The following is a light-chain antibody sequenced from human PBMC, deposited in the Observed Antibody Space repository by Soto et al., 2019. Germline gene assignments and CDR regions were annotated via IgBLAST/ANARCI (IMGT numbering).Light chain of an antibody. Sequence: QSVLTQPHSASGTPGQRVTISCSGSSSNIGTSSVHWLQQLPGTAPKLLISTTNQRPSGIPERFSGSKSVTSASLAISGLQSEDEADYYCAAWDDSLNGHVFGTGTKVTVL. CDR3: AAWDDSLNGHV. CDR2: TTN. V-gene: IGLV1-44*01. J-gene: IGLJ1*01. CDR1: SSNIGTSS.